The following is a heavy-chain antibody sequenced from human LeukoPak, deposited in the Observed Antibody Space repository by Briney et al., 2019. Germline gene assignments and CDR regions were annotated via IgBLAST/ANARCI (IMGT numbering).Heavy chain of an antibody. CDR1: GFTFGDYA. Sequence: GGSLRVSCTACGFTFGDYAMSWVRQAPGKGLEWVGFIRSKAYGATAEFAASVKGRFTISRDDSKSIAYLQMNSLKTEDTAVYYCTRHGTSSSWPFDYWGQGTLVTVSS. D-gene: IGHD6-13*01. V-gene: IGHV3-49*04. J-gene: IGHJ4*02. CDR2: IRSKAYGATA. CDR3: TRHGTSSSWPFDY.